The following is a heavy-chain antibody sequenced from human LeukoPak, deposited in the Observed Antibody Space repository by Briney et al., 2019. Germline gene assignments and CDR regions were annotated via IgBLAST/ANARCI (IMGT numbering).Heavy chain of an antibody. D-gene: IGHD2-2*01. J-gene: IGHJ4*02. CDR2: ISSSSSYI. V-gene: IGHV3-21*01. Sequence: GGSLRLSCAASGFTFSSYSMNWVRQAPGKGLEWVSSISSSSSYIYYADSVKGRFTISRDNAKNSLYLQMNSLRAGDTAVYYCARIGYSSSCTDYWGQGTLVTVSS. CDR3: ARIGYSSSCTDY. CDR1: GFTFSSYS.